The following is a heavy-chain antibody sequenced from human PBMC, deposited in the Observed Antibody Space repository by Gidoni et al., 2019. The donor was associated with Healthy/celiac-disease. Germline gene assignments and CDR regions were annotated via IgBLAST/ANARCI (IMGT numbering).Heavy chain of an antibody. Sequence: QVQLVDSGGGLVKPGGSLRLSCAPSGFTFSDYYRSWIRQAPGKGLEWVEYMSSSGSTIYYEDSVKGRLTISRDNDKNSLYLQMNSRRAEDTAVYYCARAWELRAGTLPYYFDYWGQGTLVTVSS. V-gene: IGHV3-11*01. J-gene: IGHJ4*02. D-gene: IGHD6-13*01. CDR2: MSSSGSTI. CDR1: GFTFSDYY. CDR3: ARAWELRAGTLPYYFDY.